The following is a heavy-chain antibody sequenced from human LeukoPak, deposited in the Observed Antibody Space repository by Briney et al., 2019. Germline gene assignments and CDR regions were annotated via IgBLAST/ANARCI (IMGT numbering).Heavy chain of an antibody. V-gene: IGHV4-59*01. D-gene: IGHD1-1*01. CDR2: IYYSGST. J-gene: IGHJ5*02. Sequence: SETLSLTCTISGGSTRSYYWSWIRQPPGKGLEWIGYIYYSGSTNYNPSLKSRVTISVDTSKNQFSLKLSSVTAADTAVYYCARDFRTRGWFDPWGQGTLVTVSS. CDR1: GGSTRSYY. CDR3: ARDFRTRGWFDP.